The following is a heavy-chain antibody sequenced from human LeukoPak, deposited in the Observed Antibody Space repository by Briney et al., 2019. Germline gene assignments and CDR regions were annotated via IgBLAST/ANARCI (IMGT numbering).Heavy chain of an antibody. J-gene: IGHJ6*03. V-gene: IGHV4-38-2*01. Sequence: SETLSLTCVVSGYSISSGYYWGWIRQPPGKGLEWIGCIYHSGSTHYNPSLKSRLTISVDTSKNLFSLKLSSVTAADTAVYYCARQGGSSSPYYYYYMDVWGKGTTVTVSS. CDR2: IYHSGST. CDR1: GYSISSGYY. D-gene: IGHD6-13*01. CDR3: ARQGGSSSPYYYYYMDV.